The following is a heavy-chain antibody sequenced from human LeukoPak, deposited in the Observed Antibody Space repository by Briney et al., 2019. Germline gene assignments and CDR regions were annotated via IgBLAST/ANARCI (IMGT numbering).Heavy chain of an antibody. D-gene: IGHD5-12*01. Sequence: LAGGSLRLSCAASGFTFSSYGMHWVRQAPGKGLEWVAFIRLDGSNKYYADPVRGRLTISRDNSKKTLYLQMNSLRPEDTAVYYCAKDPRPWGYSGYDPYYFDYWGQGTLVTVSS. J-gene: IGHJ4*02. CDR3: AKDPRPWGYSGYDPYYFDY. CDR1: GFTFSSYG. V-gene: IGHV3-30*02. CDR2: IRLDGSNK.